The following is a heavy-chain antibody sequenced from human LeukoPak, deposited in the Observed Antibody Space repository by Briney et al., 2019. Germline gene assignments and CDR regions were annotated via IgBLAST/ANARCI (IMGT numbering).Heavy chain of an antibody. CDR2: IWYDGSNK. D-gene: IGHD3-10*01. CDR3: ARSFWFGVPFDY. Sequence: GRPLRLSCAASGFTFSSYGMHWVRQAPGKGLEWVAVIWYDGSNKYYADSVKGRFTISRDNSKNTLYLQMNSLRAEDTAVYYCARSFWFGVPFDYWGQGSLVTVSS. V-gene: IGHV3-33*01. J-gene: IGHJ4*02. CDR1: GFTFSSYG.